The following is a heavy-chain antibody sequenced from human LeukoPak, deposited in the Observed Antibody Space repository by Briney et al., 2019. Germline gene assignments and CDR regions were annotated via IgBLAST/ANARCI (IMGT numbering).Heavy chain of an antibody. V-gene: IGHV4-4*07. CDR1: GGSISSYY. J-gene: IGHJ4*02. CDR2: IHTSGST. Sequence: PSETLSLTCTVSGGSISSYYWSWIRQPAGKGLEWIGRIHTSGSTNYNPSLKSRVTMSVDTPKNQFSLKVTSVTAADASVYYCARAWQWLPLDSWGQGTLVTVSS. CDR3: ARAWQWLPLDS. D-gene: IGHD6-19*01.